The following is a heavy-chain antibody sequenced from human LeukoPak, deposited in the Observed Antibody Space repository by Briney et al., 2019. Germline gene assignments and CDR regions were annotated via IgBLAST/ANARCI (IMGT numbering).Heavy chain of an antibody. CDR1: GGSISSTTYY. CDR2: IYYSGST. D-gene: IGHD3-16*01. V-gene: IGHV4-39*07. Sequence: SDTLSLTCTVSGGSISSTTYYWGWIRLPPGKGLDWIGNIYYSGSTYDNPSLKSRVTISIDRSKNQFSLKLRSVTAADTAVYYCGRSAGFVPFDPWGQGTLVTVTS. CDR3: GRSAGFVPFDP. J-gene: IGHJ5*02.